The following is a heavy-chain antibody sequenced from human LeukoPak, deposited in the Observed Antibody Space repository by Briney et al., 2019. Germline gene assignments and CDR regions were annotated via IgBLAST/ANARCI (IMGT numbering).Heavy chain of an antibody. V-gene: IGHV3-30*03. CDR1: RFTFSTYG. J-gene: IGHJ2*01. CDR2: ISYDGSYE. Sequence: GRSLRLSCAASRFTFSTYGMHWVRQAPGKGLEWVAVISYDGSYESYADSVKGRFTISRDNSKNTLYLQMNSLRAEDTAVYYCARAAYYYDSSGYYWYFDLWGRGTLVTVSS. D-gene: IGHD3-22*01. CDR3: ARAAYYYDSSGYYWYFDL.